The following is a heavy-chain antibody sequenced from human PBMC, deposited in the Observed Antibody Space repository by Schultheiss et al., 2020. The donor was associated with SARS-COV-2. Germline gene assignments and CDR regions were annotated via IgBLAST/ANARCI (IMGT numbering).Heavy chain of an antibody. CDR2: ISGSGGST. CDR3: AKDRGRKNTIFGVVTPYYYGMDV. V-gene: IGHV3-23*01. CDR1: GFTFSSYA. Sequence: GGSLRLSCAASGFTFSSYAMSWVRQAPGKGLEWVSAISGSGGSTYYADSVKGRFTISRDNSKNTLYLQMNSLRAEDTAVYYCAKDRGRKNTIFGVVTPYYYGMDVWGQGTTVTVSS. D-gene: IGHD3-3*01. J-gene: IGHJ6*02.